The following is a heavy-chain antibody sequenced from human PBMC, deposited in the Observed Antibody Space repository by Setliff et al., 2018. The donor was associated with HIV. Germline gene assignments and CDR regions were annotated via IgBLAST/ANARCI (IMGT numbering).Heavy chain of an antibody. D-gene: IGHD3-22*01. CDR1: GESLTGYY. V-gene: IGHV4-34*09. CDR3: ARVGDDGSDDYGVGTFDI. Sequence: SETLSLTCGVFGESLTGYYWSWIRQPPGKGLEWIGEVSESGSINYNPSLKSRVSITVDTSKNQFSLKLTSVTAADTAVYYCARVGDDGSDDYGVGTFDIWGQGTRVTVSS. CDR2: VSESGSI. J-gene: IGHJ3*02.